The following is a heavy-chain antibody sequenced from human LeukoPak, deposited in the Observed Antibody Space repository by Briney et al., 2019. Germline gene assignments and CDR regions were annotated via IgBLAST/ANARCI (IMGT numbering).Heavy chain of an antibody. CDR2: IYSGGST. CDR1: GFTVSSNY. CDR3: AKGGDMITFGFDY. Sequence: PGGSLRLSCAASGFTVSSNYMSWVRQAPGKGLEWVSVIYSGGSTYYADSVKGRFTISRDNSKNTLYLQMNSLRAEDTAVYYCAKGGDMITFGFDYWGQGTLVTVSS. D-gene: IGHD3-16*01. V-gene: IGHV3-66*01. J-gene: IGHJ4*02.